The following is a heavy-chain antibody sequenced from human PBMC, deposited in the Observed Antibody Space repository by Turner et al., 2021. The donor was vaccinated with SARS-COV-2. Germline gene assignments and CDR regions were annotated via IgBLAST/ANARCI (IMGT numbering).Heavy chain of an antibody. CDR1: GYTFTGYY. CDR3: ARVPDSGSYYVLDY. D-gene: IGHD1-26*01. V-gene: IGHV1-2*02. Sequence: QVQLVQSGAEVKKPGASVKVPCKASGYTFTGYYMHWVRQAPGQGLEWMGWISPNSGGTNFAQKFQGRVTMTRDTSIRTAYMELSRLRSDVTAVYYCARVPDSGSYYVLDYWGQGTLVTVSS. J-gene: IGHJ4*02. CDR2: ISPNSGGT.